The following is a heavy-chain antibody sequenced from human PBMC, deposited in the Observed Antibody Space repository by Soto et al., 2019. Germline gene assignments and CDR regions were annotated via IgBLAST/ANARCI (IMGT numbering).Heavy chain of an antibody. D-gene: IGHD2-21*02. Sequence: SVKVSCKASGGTFSSYAISWVRQAPGQGLEWMGGIIPIFGTANYAQKFQGRVTITADESTSTAYMELNSLRSEDTAVYYCARQHIVVVTAAVPLLDIWGQGTMVTVSS. J-gene: IGHJ3*02. CDR1: GGTFSSYA. CDR2: IIPIFGTA. CDR3: ARQHIVVVTAAVPLLDI. V-gene: IGHV1-69*13.